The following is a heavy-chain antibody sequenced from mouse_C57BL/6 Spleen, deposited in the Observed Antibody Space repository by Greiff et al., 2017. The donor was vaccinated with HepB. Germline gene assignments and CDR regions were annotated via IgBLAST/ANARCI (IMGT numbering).Heavy chain of an antibody. D-gene: IGHD2-4*01. CDR3: ARFPYDYDGYWYFDV. V-gene: IGHV5-4*01. J-gene: IGHJ1*03. CDR1: GFTFSSYA. CDR2: ISDGGSYT. Sequence: EVQRVESGGGLVKPGGSLKLSCAASGFTFSSYAMSWVRQTPEKRLEWVATISDGGSYTYYPDTVKGRFTISRDNAKNNLYLQMSHLKSEDTAMYYCARFPYDYDGYWYFDVWGTGTTVTVSS.